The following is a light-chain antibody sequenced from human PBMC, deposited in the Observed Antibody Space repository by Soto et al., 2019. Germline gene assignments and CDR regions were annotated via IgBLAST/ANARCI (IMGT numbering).Light chain of an antibody. CDR3: RQRQSWPPLT. CDR2: DAS. J-gene: IGKJ4*01. V-gene: IGKV3-11*01. CDR1: QSVSSY. Sequence: EIVLTQSPATLSLSPGERATLSCRASQSVSSYLAWYQQKPGQAPRLLIYDASNRATGIPARFSGSGSGTDFTLTISSREPEDVAVYYCRQRQSWPPLTFGGGTKVEIK.